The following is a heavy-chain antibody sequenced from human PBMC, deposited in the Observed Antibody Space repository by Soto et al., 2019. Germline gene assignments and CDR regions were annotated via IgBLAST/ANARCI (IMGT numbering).Heavy chain of an antibody. CDR2: IYYSGNT. CDR1: GDSISSGDYY. CDR3: ASMGYHYGSGSYPLDY. D-gene: IGHD3-10*01. V-gene: IGHV4-30-4*01. J-gene: IGHJ4*02. Sequence: PSETLSLTCTVSGDSISSGDYYWSWIRQPPGKGLEWIGCIYYSGNTYYNPSLKSRFTISLDTSKNQFSLNLRSVTAADTAVYYCASMGYHYGSGSYPLDYWGQGTLVTVSS.